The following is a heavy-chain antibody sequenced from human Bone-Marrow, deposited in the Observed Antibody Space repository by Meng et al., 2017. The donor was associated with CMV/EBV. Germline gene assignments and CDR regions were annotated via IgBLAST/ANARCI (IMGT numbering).Heavy chain of an antibody. CDR3: ARDNPPYGGYKFDY. J-gene: IGHJ4*02. Sequence: SETLSLTCTVSGNSISSSIYYWGWIRQPPGEGLEWIGVIYNSGNSYYNPSLRSRVTISVDTSKNQFSLKLSSVTAADTAVYYCARDNPPYGGYKFDYWGQGTPVTVSS. CDR2: IYNSGNS. D-gene: IGHD3-22*01. CDR1: GNSISSSIYY. V-gene: IGHV4-39*07.